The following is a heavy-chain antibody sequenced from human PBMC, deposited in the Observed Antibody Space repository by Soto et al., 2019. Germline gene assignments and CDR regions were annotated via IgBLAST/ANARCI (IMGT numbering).Heavy chain of an antibody. D-gene: IGHD6-25*01. Sequence: SETLSLTCTVSGGSISSYYWSWIRQPPGKGLEWIGYIYFSRSTNYNPSLKSQVTTSVDTSKNQLSLKLSSVSAADTAVYFFAKEIMAASVSGAFDMWRKGTMV. CDR1: GGSISSYY. CDR3: AKEIMAASVSGAFDM. V-gene: IGHV4-59*01. J-gene: IGHJ3*02. CDR2: IYFSRST.